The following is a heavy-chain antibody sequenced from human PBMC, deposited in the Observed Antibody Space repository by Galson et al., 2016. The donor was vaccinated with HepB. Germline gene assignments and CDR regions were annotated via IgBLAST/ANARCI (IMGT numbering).Heavy chain of an antibody. V-gene: IGHV2-5*02. J-gene: IGHJ4*02. CDR1: GFSLSTSGMG. Sequence: PALVKPTQTLTLTCTFSGFSLSTSGMGVGWIRQPPGKALEWLAILFWDDDKRYNSSLRNRLSITRGGSENRVVLTLTDVDLVDTATYYCAHSLRRPSCSGGRCYYFDYWGQGALVPVSS. CDR2: LFWDDDK. CDR3: AHSLRRPSCSGGRCYYFDY. D-gene: IGHD2-15*01.